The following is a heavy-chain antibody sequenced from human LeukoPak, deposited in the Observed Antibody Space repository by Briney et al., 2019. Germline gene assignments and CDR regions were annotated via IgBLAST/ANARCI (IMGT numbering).Heavy chain of an antibody. CDR2: IYYSGSP. D-gene: IGHD1-1*01. V-gene: IGHV4-30-4*01. Sequence: SQTLSLTCTVSGGSISSGDYYWSWIRQPPGKALEWIGYIYYSGSPYYNPSLKSRVTISVDTSKNQFSLKLSSVTAADTAVYYCARFRGNWFSFDYWGQGTLVTVSS. CDR1: GGSISSGDYY. CDR3: ARFRGNWFSFDY. J-gene: IGHJ4*02.